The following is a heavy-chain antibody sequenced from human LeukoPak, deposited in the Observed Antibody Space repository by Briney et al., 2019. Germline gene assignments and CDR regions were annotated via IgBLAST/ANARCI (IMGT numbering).Heavy chain of an antibody. CDR3: ARGIGGAFDI. J-gene: IGHJ3*02. CDR1: GGSFSGYY. V-gene: IGHV4-34*01. CDR2: INHSGST. Sequence: PSETLSLTCAVYGGSFSGYYWSWIRQPPGKGLEWIGEINHSGSTNYNPSLKSRVTISVDTSKNQFSLKVNSVAAADTAVYYCARGIGGAFDIWGQGTMVTVSS.